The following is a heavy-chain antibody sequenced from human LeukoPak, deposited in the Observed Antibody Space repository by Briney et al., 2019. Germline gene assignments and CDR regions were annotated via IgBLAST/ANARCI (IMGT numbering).Heavy chain of an antibody. D-gene: IGHD3-22*01. CDR3: ARARENYYDSSDYYWFDS. CDR2: INWNGGST. J-gene: IGHJ5*01. Sequence: GGSLRLSCVASGFTFDDYGMSWVRQAPGKGLEWVSGINWNGGSTGYADSVKGRFTISRDNAKNSLYLQMNSLRAEDTALYYCARARENYYDSSDYYWFDSWGQGTLVTVSS. V-gene: IGHV3-20*04. CDR1: GFTFDDYG.